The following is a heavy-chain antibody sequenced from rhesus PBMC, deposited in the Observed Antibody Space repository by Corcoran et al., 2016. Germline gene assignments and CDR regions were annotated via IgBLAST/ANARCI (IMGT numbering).Heavy chain of an antibody. CDR1: GGSISGYY. CDR3: ATRTGGFDY. D-gene: IGHD2-39*02. J-gene: IGHJ4*01. CDR2: VGGCSGST. Sequence: QVQLQESGPGLVKPSETLSLTCAVSGGSISGYYWNWIRQPPGKRLEWIGYVGGCSGSTYYNPPLQIRVTLSTDTAKNQFSLRLSSVTAADTAVYYCATRTGGFDYWGQGVLVTVAS. V-gene: IGHV4-165*02.